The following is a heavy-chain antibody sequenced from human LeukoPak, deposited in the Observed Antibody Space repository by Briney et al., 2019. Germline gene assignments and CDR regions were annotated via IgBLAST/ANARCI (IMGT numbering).Heavy chain of an antibody. D-gene: IGHD5-18*01. J-gene: IGHJ4*02. CDR3: AGRDTAMGIDY. V-gene: IGHV4-34*01. CDR2: INHSGST. Sequence: SETLSLTCAVYGGSFSGYYWSWIRQPPGKGLEWIGEINHSGSTNYNPSLKSRATISVDTSKNQFSLKLSSVTAADTAVYYCAGRDTAMGIDYWGQGTLVTVSS. CDR1: GGSFSGYY.